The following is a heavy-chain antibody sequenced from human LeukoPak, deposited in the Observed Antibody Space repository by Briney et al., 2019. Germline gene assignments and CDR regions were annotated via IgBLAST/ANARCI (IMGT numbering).Heavy chain of an antibody. CDR3: ARDERDGYKY. J-gene: IGHJ4*02. CDR1: GGSFSGYY. V-gene: IGHV4-34*01. CDR2: INHSGGT. D-gene: IGHD5-24*01. Sequence: PSETLSLTCAVYGGSFSGYYWSWIRQPPGKGLEWIGEINHSGGTNYNPSLKSRVTISVDTSKNQFSLKLSSVTAADTAVYYCARDERDGYKYWGQGTLVTVSS.